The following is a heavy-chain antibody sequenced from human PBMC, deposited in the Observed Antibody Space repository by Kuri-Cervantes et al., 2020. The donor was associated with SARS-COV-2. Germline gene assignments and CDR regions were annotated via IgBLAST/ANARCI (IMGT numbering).Heavy chain of an antibody. CDR1: GSTFSISG. Sequence: GRSLRLSWPAPGSTFSISGMHWVRQAPGKGLEWVAFIRYDGSNKYYADSVKGRFTISRDNSKNTLYLQMNSLRAEDTAVYYCARDWAGTEGFDAFDIWGQGTMVTVSS. J-gene: IGHJ3*02. CDR2: IRYDGSNK. V-gene: IGHV3-33*01. D-gene: IGHD3/OR15-3a*01. CDR3: ARDWAGTEGFDAFDI.